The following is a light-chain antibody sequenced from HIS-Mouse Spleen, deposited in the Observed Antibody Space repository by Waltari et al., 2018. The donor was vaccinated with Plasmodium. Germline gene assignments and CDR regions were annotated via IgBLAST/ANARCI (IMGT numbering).Light chain of an antibody. CDR3: QQYGSSPYT. CDR1: QSVSSSY. J-gene: IGKJ2*01. V-gene: IGKV3-20*01. Sequence: IVLPQSPGTLSLSTGERDTLSCRASQSVSSSYLAWYQQKPGQAPRLLIYGASSRATGIPDRFSGSGSGTDFTLTISRLEPEDFAVYYCQQYGSSPYTFGQGTKLEIK. CDR2: GAS.